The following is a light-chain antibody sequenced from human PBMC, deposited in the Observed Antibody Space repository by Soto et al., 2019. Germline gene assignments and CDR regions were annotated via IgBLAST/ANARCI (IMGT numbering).Light chain of an antibody. V-gene: IGKV3-15*01. CDR1: QSVSSN. CDR3: QQFNNLLLT. Sequence: EIVMTQSPATLSVSPGERATLSCRASQSVSSNLAWYQQKPGQAPRLLIYGASTRATGIPARFSGSGSGTEFTLTISRLQSEDFAIYFCQQFNNLLLTFGPGTKVDIK. CDR2: GAS. J-gene: IGKJ3*01.